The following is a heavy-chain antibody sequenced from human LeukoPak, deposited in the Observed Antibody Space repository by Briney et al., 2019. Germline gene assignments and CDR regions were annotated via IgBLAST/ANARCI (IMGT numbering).Heavy chain of an antibody. J-gene: IGHJ4*02. CDR1: GFTFSSYG. CDR2: INTDGSST. CDR3: ANINIGDS. Sequence: GRSLRLSCAASGFTFSSYGMHWVRQAPGKGLVWVSHINTDGSSTTYADSVKGRFTISRDNAQNTLYLQMNSLRAEDTAVYYCANINIGDSWGQGTLVTVSS. V-gene: IGHV3-74*01.